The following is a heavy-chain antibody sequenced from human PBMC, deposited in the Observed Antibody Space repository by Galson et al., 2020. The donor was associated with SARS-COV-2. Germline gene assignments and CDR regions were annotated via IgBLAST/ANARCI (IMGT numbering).Heavy chain of an antibody. D-gene: IGHD6-19*01. CDR3: AKAAVAGTEGGKYNWFDP. J-gene: IGHJ5*02. Sequence: GESLKISCAASGFTFSSYAMSWVRQAPGKGLEWVSAISGRGGSTYYADSVKGRFTISRDNSKNTLYLQMNSLRAEDTAVYYCAKAAVAGTEGGKYNWFDPWGQGTLVTVSS. V-gene: IGHV3-23*01. CDR1: GFTFSSYA. CDR2: ISGRGGST.